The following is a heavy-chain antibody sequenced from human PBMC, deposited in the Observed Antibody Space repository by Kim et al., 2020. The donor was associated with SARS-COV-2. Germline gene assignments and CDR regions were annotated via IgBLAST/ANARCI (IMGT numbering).Heavy chain of an antibody. Sequence: GGSLRLSCAASGFTFSSYAMHWVRQAPGKGLEWVAVISYDGSNKYYADSGKGRFTISRDNSKNTLYLQMNSLRAEDTAVYYCARDGYSSGWTDSQFDYWGQGTLVTVSS. J-gene: IGHJ4*02. V-gene: IGHV3-30-3*01. CDR2: ISYDGSNK. CDR3: ARDGYSSGWTDSQFDY. D-gene: IGHD6-19*01. CDR1: GFTFSSYA.